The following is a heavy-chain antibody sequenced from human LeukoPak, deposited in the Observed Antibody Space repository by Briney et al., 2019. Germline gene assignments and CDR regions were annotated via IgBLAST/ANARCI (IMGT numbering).Heavy chain of an antibody. J-gene: IGHJ4*02. Sequence: PGRSLRLSCAASGFTFSSYGMHWVRQAPGKGLEWVAVIWYDGSNKYYADSVKGRFTISRDNSKNTLYLQMNSLRAEDTAVYYCAKAHYGDYVIDYWGQGTLVTVSS. CDR1: GFTFSSYG. CDR3: AKAHYGDYVIDY. CDR2: IWYDGSNK. D-gene: IGHD4-17*01. V-gene: IGHV3-33*06.